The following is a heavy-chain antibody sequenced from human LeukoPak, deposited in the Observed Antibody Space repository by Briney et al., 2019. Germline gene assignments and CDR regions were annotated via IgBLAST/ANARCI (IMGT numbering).Heavy chain of an antibody. CDR1: GGSFSGYY. D-gene: IGHD2-21*02. CDR3: ARLLMDIVVVTATPYYYYYGMDV. CDR2: IVHSGNT. V-gene: IGHV4-34*12. J-gene: IGHJ6*02. Sequence: PSETLSLTCALYGGSFSGYYWSWIRQPPGKGLEWIGEIVHSGNTKYNPSLKSRVTILVDTSKNQFSLNLTSVTAADTAVYYCARLLMDIVVVTATPYYYYYGMDVWGQGTTVTVSS.